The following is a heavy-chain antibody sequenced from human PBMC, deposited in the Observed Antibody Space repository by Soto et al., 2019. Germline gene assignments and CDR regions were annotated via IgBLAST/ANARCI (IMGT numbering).Heavy chain of an antibody. D-gene: IGHD3-16*01. CDR2: ISSSRSYI. Sequence: EVQLVESGGGLVKPGGSLRLSCEASGFTFSSYSMNWVRQAPGKGLELVSSISSSRSYIYYVDLVQGRFTISRDNAKNSLDLQMDRLRAEDTAVSYCAGGLSGLWRSYEPEAFDYWGQCTLVTVSS. CDR1: GFTFSSYS. J-gene: IGHJ4*02. CDR3: AGGLSGLWRSYEPEAFDY. V-gene: IGHV3-21*06.